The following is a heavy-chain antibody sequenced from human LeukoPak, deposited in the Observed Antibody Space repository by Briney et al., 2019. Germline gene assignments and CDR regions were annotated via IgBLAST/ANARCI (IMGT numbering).Heavy chain of an antibody. D-gene: IGHD6-19*01. CDR2: ISGSGGST. CDR1: GFTFSSYA. V-gene: IGHV3-23*01. CDR3: AKENRIAVAGTSWFDP. Sequence: GGSLRLSCAASGFTFSSYAMSWVRQAPGKGLEWVSAISGSGGSTYYADSVKGRFTISRDDSKNTLYLQMNSLRAEDTAVYYCAKENRIAVAGTSWFDPWGQGTLVTVSS. J-gene: IGHJ5*02.